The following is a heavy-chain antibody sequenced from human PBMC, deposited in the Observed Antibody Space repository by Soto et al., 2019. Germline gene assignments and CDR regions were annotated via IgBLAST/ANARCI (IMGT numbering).Heavy chain of an antibody. CDR1: GFTFGNYW. J-gene: IGHJ6*03. V-gene: IGHV3-74*01. D-gene: IGHD2-15*01. CDR2: INSDGSVS. Sequence: EVQLVESGGGLVQPGGSLRLSCAASGFTFGNYWMYWVRQAPGKGLVWVSRINSDGSVSSYADSVKGRLTISRDNGKNTLYLQMDSLGVEDTAVYYCARVDCVGGTCYSLAGSFYYYMDVWGKGTTVTVFS. CDR3: ARVDCVGGTCYSLAGSFYYYMDV.